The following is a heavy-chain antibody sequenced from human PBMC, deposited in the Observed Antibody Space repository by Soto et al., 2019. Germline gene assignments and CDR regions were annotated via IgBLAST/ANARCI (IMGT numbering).Heavy chain of an antibody. V-gene: IGHV2-26*01. CDR1: GFSLSNAGMG. CDR3: AQTGDGGRSRTAAGWFDA. Sequence: QVTLKESGPVLVKPTETLTLTCTVSGFSLSNAGMGVSWIRQPPGKALEWLAHIFSNDERRFSTSLKNRLTIYKDPFNSQVVRIMTAMDPVDTATYYCAQTGDGGRSRTAAGWFDAWGQGTLVTVSS. J-gene: IGHJ5*02. D-gene: IGHD6-25*01. CDR2: IFSNDER.